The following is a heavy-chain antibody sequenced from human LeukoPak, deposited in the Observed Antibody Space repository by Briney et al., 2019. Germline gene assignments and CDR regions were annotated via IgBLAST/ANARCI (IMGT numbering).Heavy chain of an antibody. D-gene: IGHD1/OR15-1a*01. CDR3: TTDPELEQEYY. CDR1: GFTFSNAW. CDR2: IKGKTDGGTT. Sequence: AGGSLRLSCAASGFTFSNAWMSWVRQAPGKGLEWVGRIKGKTDGGTTDYAAPVKGRFTISRDDSKNMLYLQMNSLKTEDTAVYYCTTDPELEQEYYWGQGTLVTVSS. J-gene: IGHJ4*02. V-gene: IGHV3-15*01.